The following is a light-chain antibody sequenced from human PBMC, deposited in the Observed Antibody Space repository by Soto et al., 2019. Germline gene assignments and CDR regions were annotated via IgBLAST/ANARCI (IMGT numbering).Light chain of an antibody. V-gene: IGKV3-11*01. CDR2: DAS. CDR3: QQRSNWRGLT. Sequence: EIVLTQSPATLSLSPGERATLSCRASQSVSSYLAWYQQKPGQAPRLLIYDASNRATGIPARFSGSGSGTDFTLTISSLEPEDFAVYYCQQRSNWRGLTFGGGTNVEIK. CDR1: QSVSSY. J-gene: IGKJ4*01.